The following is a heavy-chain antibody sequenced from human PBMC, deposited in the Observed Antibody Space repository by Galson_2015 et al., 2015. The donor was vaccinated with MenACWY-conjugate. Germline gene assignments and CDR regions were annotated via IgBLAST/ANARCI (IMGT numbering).Heavy chain of an antibody. CDR3: ATSSPSSGSNRNYYYYGMDV. D-gene: IGHD1-26*01. V-gene: IGHV1-24*01. Sequence: SVKVSCKVSGYTLTELSMHWVRQAPGKGLERMGGFDPEDGETIYAQKFQGRVTMTEDTSTDTAYMELSSLRSEDTAVYYCATSSPSSGSNRNYYYYGMDVWGQGTTVTVSS. CDR1: GYTLTELS. CDR2: FDPEDGET. J-gene: IGHJ6*02.